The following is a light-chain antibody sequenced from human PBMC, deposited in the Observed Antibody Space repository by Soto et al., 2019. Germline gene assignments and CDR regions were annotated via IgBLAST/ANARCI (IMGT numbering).Light chain of an antibody. V-gene: IGKV3-20*01. CDR2: GAS. Sequence: EIVLTQSPGTLSLSPGERATLSCRASQSVSSAYLAWYQQIPGQAPRLLIYGASSRATGIPDRFSGSGSGTDFTLTISGLEPEDFAVYYCPQSGSSFYTFGQGTKLGIK. J-gene: IGKJ2*01. CDR1: QSVSSAY. CDR3: PQSGSSFYT.